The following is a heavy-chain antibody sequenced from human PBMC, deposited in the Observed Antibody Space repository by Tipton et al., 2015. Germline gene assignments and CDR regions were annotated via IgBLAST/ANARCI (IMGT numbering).Heavy chain of an antibody. D-gene: IGHD3-10*01. V-gene: IGHV3-23*01. CDR2: ISGSGGGT. Sequence: SLRLSCAASGFNFSSYAMNWVRQAPGKGLEWVSGISGSGGGTYYADSVKGRFTISRDNSKNTLYLQMNSLRAEDTAVYYCARSWTHYGMDVWGQGTTVTVSS. CDR1: GFNFSSYA. CDR3: ARSWTHYGMDV. J-gene: IGHJ6*02.